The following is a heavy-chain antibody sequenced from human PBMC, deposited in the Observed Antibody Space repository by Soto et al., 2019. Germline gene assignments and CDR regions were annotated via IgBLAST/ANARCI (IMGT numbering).Heavy chain of an antibody. J-gene: IGHJ4*01. Sequence: GASVKVSCKASGGTFSSYAISWVRQAPGQGLEWMGGIIPIFGTANYAQKFQGRVTITADESTSTAYMELSSLRSEDTAVYYCARSDSSGYYFGQRETNFDYWG. V-gene: IGHV1-69*13. CDR3: ARSDSSGYYFGQRETNFDY. D-gene: IGHD3-22*01. CDR2: IIPIFGTA. CDR1: GGTFSSYA.